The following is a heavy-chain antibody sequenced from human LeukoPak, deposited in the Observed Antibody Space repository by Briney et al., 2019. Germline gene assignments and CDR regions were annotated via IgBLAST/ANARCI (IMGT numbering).Heavy chain of an antibody. CDR2: VDPEDGET. CDR1: GYTFTDYY. V-gene: IGHV1-69-2*01. Sequence: GASVKVSGKASGYTFTDYYMHWVQQAPGKGLEWMGRVDPEDGETIYAEKFQGRVTITADTSTDTAYMELSSLRAEDTAVYYCARVRSSGATHDYWGQGTLVTVSS. D-gene: IGHD6-19*01. J-gene: IGHJ4*02. CDR3: ARVRSSGATHDY.